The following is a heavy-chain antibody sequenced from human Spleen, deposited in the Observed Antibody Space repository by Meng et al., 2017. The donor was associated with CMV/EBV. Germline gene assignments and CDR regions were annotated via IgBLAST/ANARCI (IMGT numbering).Heavy chain of an antibody. D-gene: IGHD2-15*01. J-gene: IGHJ4*02. V-gene: IGHV3-7*01. CDR1: GFTFSSYS. Sequence: GESLKISCAASGFTFSSYSMHWVRQAPGKGLEWLANIKQDGSEKYYVDSVKGRFNISRDNAKKSLSLQMNSLRAEDSAVYYCVREGRDLDYWGQGTLVTVSS. CDR3: VREGRDLDY. CDR2: IKQDGSEK.